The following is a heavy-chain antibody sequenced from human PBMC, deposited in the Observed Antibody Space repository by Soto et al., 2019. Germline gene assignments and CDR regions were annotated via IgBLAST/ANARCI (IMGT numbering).Heavy chain of an antibody. CDR3: ARTRATPASRNLDY. CDR1: GGSFSGYY. Sequence: QVQLQQWGAGLLKPSETLSLTCAVYGGSFSGYYWSWVRQSPGKGLEWIGEINPTGGTNYNPSLKRRVTISVEKYKDQFSLQLSSVTAADTAVYYCARTRATPASRNLDYWGQGTLVTVSS. CDR2: INPTGGT. J-gene: IGHJ4*02. D-gene: IGHD1-1*01. V-gene: IGHV4-34*01.